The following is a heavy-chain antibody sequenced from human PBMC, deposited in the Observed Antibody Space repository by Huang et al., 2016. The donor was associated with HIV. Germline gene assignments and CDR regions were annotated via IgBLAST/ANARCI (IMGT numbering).Heavy chain of an antibody. CDR1: GFTCSSYA. D-gene: IGHD3-10*01. V-gene: IGHV3-30*01. CDR3: ARGSAGVLWFGEM. CDR2: ISYEGSNQ. J-gene: IGHJ4*02. Sequence: QERLVESGGGVVQPGRSLSLSCAASGFTCSSYAMHWVRRAPGNGLEWVAVISYEGSNQHYVDSVKGLFTISRDNSKKMVYLQMNSLRMGDTAVYYCARGSAGVLWFGEMWGQGTLVTVSS.